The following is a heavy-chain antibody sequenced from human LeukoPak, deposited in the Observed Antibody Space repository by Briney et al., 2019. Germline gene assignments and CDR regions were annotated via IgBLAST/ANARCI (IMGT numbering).Heavy chain of an antibody. V-gene: IGHV4-39*02. CDR1: GGSISSSSYY. CDR3: AREEYYFIDH. J-gene: IGHJ4*02. Sequence: SETLSLTCTVSGGSISSSSYYWGWIRQPPGKGLEWIGSIYYSGSTYYNPSLKSRVTISVDTSKNQFSLKLSSVTAADTAVYYCAREEYYFIDHWGQGTLVTVSS. CDR2: IYYSGST. D-gene: IGHD3-10*01.